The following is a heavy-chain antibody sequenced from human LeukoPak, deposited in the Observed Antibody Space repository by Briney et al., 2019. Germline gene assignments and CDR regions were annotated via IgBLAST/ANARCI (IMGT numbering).Heavy chain of an antibody. J-gene: IGHJ4*02. Sequence: GGSLRLSCAASGFTFRDYAMNWVRQAPGKGLEWVSSISSSSYIYYADSVKGRFTISRDNAKNSLYLQMNSLRAEDTAVYYCARDRYSSSALLGYWGQGTLVTVSS. CDR1: GFTFRDYA. V-gene: IGHV3-69-1*01. CDR2: ISSSSYI. D-gene: IGHD6-6*01. CDR3: ARDRYSSSALLGY.